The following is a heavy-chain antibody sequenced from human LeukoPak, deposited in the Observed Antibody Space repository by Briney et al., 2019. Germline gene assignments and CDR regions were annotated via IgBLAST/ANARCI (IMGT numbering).Heavy chain of an antibody. D-gene: IGHD3-10*01. V-gene: IGHV5-10-1*01. CDR2: IDPSDSNS. CDR1: GSRFTSYW. CDR3: ARLSWMVQEVTPDL. J-gene: IGHJ5*02. Sequence: GESLQISCKASGSRFTSYWISWVRQKPGKGLEWMGKIDPSDSNSKYSPSFEDHVTISADRSRTTAYLQWSSLEASDTAMYFCARLSWMVQEVTPDLWGQGTLVTVSS.